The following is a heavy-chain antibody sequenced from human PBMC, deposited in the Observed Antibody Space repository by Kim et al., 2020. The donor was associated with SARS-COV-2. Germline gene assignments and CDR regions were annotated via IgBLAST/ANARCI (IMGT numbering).Heavy chain of an antibody. V-gene: IGHV4-34*01. CDR3: ARAQKGAFSYYYGSGSYRRYGMDV. CDR1: GGSFSGYY. Sequence: SETLSLTCAVYGGSFSGYYWSWNRQPPGKGLEWIGEINHSGSTNYNPYLKSRVTISVDTSKNQFSLKLSSVTAADTAVYYCARAQKGAFSYYYGSGSYRRYGMDVWGQGTTVTVSS. CDR2: INHSGST. J-gene: IGHJ6*02. D-gene: IGHD3-10*01.